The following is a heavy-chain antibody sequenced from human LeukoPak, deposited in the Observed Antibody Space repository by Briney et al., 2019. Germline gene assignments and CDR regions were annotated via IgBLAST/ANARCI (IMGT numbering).Heavy chain of an antibody. D-gene: IGHD1-1*01. CDR2: IAADNRKT. CDR1: GYTLSNNG. Sequence: EASVKVSFKASGYTLSNNGITWVRQAPGQGLEWMGWIAADNRKTYYAQNLQDRVTMTTDSSTNTAYMYLRSLRSDDTAVYYCARVYWNGGRAFDYWGQGTLVTVSS. V-gene: IGHV1-18*01. CDR3: ARVYWNGGRAFDY. J-gene: IGHJ4*02.